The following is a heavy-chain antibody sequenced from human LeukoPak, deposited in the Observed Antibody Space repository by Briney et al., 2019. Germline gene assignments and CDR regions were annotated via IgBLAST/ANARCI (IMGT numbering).Heavy chain of an antibody. J-gene: IGHJ4*02. D-gene: IGHD3-22*01. CDR1: GFTLSSYA. CDR2: ISGSGGST. V-gene: IGHV3-23*01. CDR3: AKEQPDYYDSSD. Sequence: GGSLRLSCAASGFTLSSYAMSWVRQAPGKGLEWVSAISGSGGSTYYADSVKGRFTISRDNSKNTLYLQVNSRRAEDTVVYYCAKEQPDYYDSSDWGQGTLVTVSS.